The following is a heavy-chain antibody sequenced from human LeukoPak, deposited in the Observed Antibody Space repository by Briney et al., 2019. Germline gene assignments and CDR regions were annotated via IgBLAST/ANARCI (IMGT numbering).Heavy chain of an antibody. CDR2: IYHSGST. CDR3: ARDSKSSGWYGDWFDP. Sequence: SGTLSLTCAVSGGSISSSNWWSWVRQPPGKGLEWIGEIYHSGSTNYNPSLKSRVTISVDKSKNQFSLKLSSVTAADTAVYYCARDSKSSGWYGDWFDPWGQGTLVTVSS. V-gene: IGHV4-4*02. CDR1: GGSISSSNW. D-gene: IGHD6-19*01. J-gene: IGHJ5*02.